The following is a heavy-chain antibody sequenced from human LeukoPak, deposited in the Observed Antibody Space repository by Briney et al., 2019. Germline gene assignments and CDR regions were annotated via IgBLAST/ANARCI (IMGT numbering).Heavy chain of an antibody. D-gene: IGHD1-26*01. CDR3: EKQRYSGTSDAFDI. CDR1: GFTFSSCG. Sequence: GGSLRLSCAASGFTFSSCGMHCVRHAPSKGLEWVAFIRSDGSNKYYADSVKGRFTISRHNSKNRLYVQMSSEICADAYVYYCEKQRYSGTSDAFDIWGQGTMVTVSS. J-gene: IGHJ3*02. V-gene: IGHV3-30*02. CDR2: IRSDGSNK.